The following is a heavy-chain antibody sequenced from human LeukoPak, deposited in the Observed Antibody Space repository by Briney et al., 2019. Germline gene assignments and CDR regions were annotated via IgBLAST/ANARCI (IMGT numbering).Heavy chain of an antibody. CDR1: GFTVSSNY. CDR2: IYSGGST. J-gene: IGHJ5*02. Sequence: GSLRLSCAASGFTVSSNYMSWVRQAPGKGLEWVSVIYSGGSTYYADSVKGRFTISRDNSRNTLYLQMNSLRAEDTAVYYCARGGVFRWFDPWGQGTLVTVSS. D-gene: IGHD2-8*01. CDR3: ARGGVFRWFDP. V-gene: IGHV3-53*01.